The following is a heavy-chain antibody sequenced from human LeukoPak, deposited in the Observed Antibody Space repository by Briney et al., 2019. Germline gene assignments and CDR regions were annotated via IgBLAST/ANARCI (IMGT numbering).Heavy chain of an antibody. J-gene: IGHJ4*02. D-gene: IGHD3-3*01. V-gene: IGHV4-39*07. CDR3: ARIMVFFESRTPRPHVYYFDY. CDR2: IYYSGNT. Sequence: PSETLSLTCAVSGGSISSNYYYWGWIPQPPGKGLEWIGSIYYSGNTNYNPSLKSRVTISVDTSKNQFSLKLTSVTAADTAVYYCARIMVFFESRTPRPHVYYFDYWGQGTLVTVSS. CDR1: GGSISSNYYY.